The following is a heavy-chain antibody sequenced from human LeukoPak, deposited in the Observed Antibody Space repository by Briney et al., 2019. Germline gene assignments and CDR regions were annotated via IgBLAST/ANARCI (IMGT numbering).Heavy chain of an antibody. D-gene: IGHD1-14*01. J-gene: IGHJ5*02. CDR1: GFTFSSNW. Sequence: GGSLRLSCVASGFTFSSNWMSWVRLAPGKGLEWVANIKQDGSEKDYVDSVKGRFTISRDNAKNSLYLQMNSLRVEDTAVYYCARGTGRSWGQGTLVIVS. V-gene: IGHV3-7*01. CDR2: IKQDGSEK. CDR3: ARGTGRS.